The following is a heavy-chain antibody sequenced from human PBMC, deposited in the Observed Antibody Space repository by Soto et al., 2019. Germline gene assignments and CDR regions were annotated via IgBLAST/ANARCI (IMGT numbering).Heavy chain of an antibody. CDR2: INAGNGNT. V-gene: IGHV1-3*01. J-gene: IGHJ4*02. D-gene: IGHD3-3*01. CDR1: GYTFTSYA. Sequence: ASVKVSCKASGYTFTSYAMHWVRQAPGQRLEWMGWINAGNGNTKYSQKFQGRVTITRDTSASTAYMELSSLRSEDTAVYYCARNGHDFWSGYYSYYFDYWGQGTLVTVSS. CDR3: ARNGHDFWSGYYSYYFDY.